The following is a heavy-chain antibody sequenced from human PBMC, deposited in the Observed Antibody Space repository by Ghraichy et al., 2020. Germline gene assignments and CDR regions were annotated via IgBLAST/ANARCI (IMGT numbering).Heavy chain of an antibody. CDR3: ARGTLTFFGMDV. CDR2: ISGAGDYS. Sequence: GGSLRLSCAASGFTFSTYSMNWVRQAPGKGLEWVSSISGAGDYSPYVDSVKGRFTISRDNAKNSLYLQMDSLRAEDTAVYFCARGTLTFFGMDVWGQGTTVTVSS. J-gene: IGHJ6*02. V-gene: IGHV3-21*01. CDR1: GFTFSTYS. D-gene: IGHD3-16*01.